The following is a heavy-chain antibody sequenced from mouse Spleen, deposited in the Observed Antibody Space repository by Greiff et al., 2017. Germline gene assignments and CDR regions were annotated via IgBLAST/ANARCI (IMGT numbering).Heavy chain of an antibody. CDR2: ISSGSSTI. CDR1: GFTFSDYG. D-gene: IGHD1-1*01. J-gene: IGHJ4*01. Sequence: EVQGVESGGGLVKPGGSLKLSCAASGFTFSDYGMHWVRQAPEKGLEWVAYISSGSSTIYYADTVKGRFTISRDNAKNTLFLQMTSLRSEDTAMYYCARPHYYGSSSYAMDYWGQGTSVTVSS. V-gene: IGHV5-17*01. CDR3: ARPHYYGSSSYAMDY.